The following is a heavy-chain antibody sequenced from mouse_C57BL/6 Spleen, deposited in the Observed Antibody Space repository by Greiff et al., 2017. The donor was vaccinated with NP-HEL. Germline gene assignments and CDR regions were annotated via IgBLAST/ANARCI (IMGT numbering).Heavy chain of an antibody. J-gene: IGHJ4*01. CDR2: INPGSGGT. D-gene: IGHD2-10*01. Sequence: VQLQQSGAELVRPGTSVKVSCKASGYAFTNYLIEWVKQRPGQGLEWIGVINPGSGGTNYNEKFKGKATLTADKSSSTAYMQLSSLTSEDSAVYFCARKEAYSYYYAMDYWGQGTSVTVSS. V-gene: IGHV1-54*01. CDR3: ARKEAYSYYYAMDY. CDR1: GYAFTNYL.